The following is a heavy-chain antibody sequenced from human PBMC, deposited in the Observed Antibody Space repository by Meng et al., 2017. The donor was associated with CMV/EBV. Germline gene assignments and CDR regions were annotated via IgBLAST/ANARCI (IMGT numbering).Heavy chain of an antibody. CDR3: AKSYYDFWSGTLGY. CDR1: GFTFSSYA. J-gene: IGHJ4*02. CDR2: IYSGGSSN. V-gene: IGHV3-23*03. D-gene: IGHD3-3*01. Sequence: WGSLSLSCAASGFTFSSYAMSWVRQAPGKGLEWVSVIYSGGSSNYYADPVKGRFTISRANSKNTLHMQMNSLTAEDTAVYYLAKSYYDFWSGTLGYWGQGTMVTVSS.